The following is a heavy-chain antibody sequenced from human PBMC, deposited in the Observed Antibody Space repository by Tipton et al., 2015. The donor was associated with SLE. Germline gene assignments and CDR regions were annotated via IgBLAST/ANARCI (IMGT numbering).Heavy chain of an antibody. CDR2: IFNSGNS. V-gene: IGHV4-31*03. Sequence: TLSLTCTVSGDSISSDDYYWTWIRQHPGKGLEWIGHIFNSGNSHNNPSLNSRVTISLDTSKNHFSLKMRSVTAADTAVYYCARGILEWSDYWGQGTLVTVSS. CDR3: ARGILEWSDY. J-gene: IGHJ4*02. CDR1: GDSISSDDYY. D-gene: IGHD3-3*01.